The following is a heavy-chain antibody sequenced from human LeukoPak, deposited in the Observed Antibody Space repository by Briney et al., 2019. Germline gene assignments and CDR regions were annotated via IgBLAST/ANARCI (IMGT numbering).Heavy chain of an antibody. CDR1: GLTFSSYE. V-gene: IGHV3-21*01. CDR2: ISSSSSYI. CDR3: ARDASGGNYDFWSGYLGAAYYMDV. J-gene: IGHJ6*03. D-gene: IGHD3-3*01. Sequence: GGSLRLSCAASGLTFSSYEMNWVRQAPGKGLEWVSSISSSSSYIYYADSVKGRFTISRDNAKNSLYLQMNSLRAEDTAVYYCARDASGGNYDFWSGYLGAAYYMDVWGKGTTVTVSS.